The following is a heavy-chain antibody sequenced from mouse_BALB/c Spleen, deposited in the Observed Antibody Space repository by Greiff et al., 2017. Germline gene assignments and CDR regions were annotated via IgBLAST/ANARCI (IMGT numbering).Heavy chain of an antibody. D-gene: IGHD1-1*01. CDR1: GFTFTDYY. J-gene: IGHJ2*01. CDR3: ARYGSYFDY. V-gene: IGHV7-3*02. Sequence: EVKLMESGGGLVQPGGSLRLSCATSGFTFTDYYMSWVRQPPGKALEWLGFIRNKANGYTTEYSASVKGRFTISRDNSQSILYLQMNTLRAEDSATYYCARYGSYFDYWGQGTTLTVSS. CDR2: IRNKANGYTT.